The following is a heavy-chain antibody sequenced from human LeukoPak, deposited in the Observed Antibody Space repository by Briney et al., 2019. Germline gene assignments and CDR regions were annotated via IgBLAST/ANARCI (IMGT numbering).Heavy chain of an antibody. CDR2: INVTGT. V-gene: IGHV4-59*08. J-gene: IGHJ6*03. D-gene: IGHD3-16*02. Sequence: PSETLSLTCTVSGGSIGTYYWSWIRQSPGKGLEWIGYINVTGTRYNPYLQSRVTISVDRSRNQFFLKMSSVTAADTAVYYCARHIGGGIEDMDVWGKGTKVIVSS. CDR1: GGSIGTYY. CDR3: ARHIGGGIEDMDV.